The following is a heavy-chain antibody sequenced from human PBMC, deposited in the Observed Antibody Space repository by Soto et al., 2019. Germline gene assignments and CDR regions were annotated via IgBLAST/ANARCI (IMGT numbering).Heavy chain of an antibody. CDR3: ARGRFNSWAYYYYGMDV. J-gene: IGHJ6*02. CDR1: GGSFSGYY. Sequence: QVQLQQWGAGLLKPSETLSLTCAVYGGSFSGYYWSWIRQPPGKGLEWIGEINHSGSTNYNPSLKSRVTISVDTSKNQFSLKLSSVTAADTAVYYCARGRFNSWAYYYYGMDVWGQGTTVTVSS. V-gene: IGHV4-34*01. CDR2: INHSGST. D-gene: IGHD3-16*01.